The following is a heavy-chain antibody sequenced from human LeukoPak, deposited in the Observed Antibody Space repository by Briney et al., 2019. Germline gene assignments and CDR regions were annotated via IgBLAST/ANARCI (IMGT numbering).Heavy chain of an antibody. CDR2: IYYSGST. V-gene: IGHV4-39*07. D-gene: IGHD6-13*01. J-gene: IGHJ3*02. CDR1: GASISGSGYY. Sequence: SETLSLTCAVSGASISGSGYYWGWIRQPPGKGLEWIGNIYYSGSTYYNASLQSRVTISIDTSKNQFSLKLSSVTAADTAVYYCARGTPGYSSSWYRENDAFDIWGQGTMVTVSS. CDR3: ARGTPGYSSSWYRENDAFDI.